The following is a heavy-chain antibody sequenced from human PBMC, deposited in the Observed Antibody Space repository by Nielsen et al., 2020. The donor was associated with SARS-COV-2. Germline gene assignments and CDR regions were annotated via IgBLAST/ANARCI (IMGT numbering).Heavy chain of an antibody. CDR3: ASIDGYGVQGY. J-gene: IGHJ4*02. CDR2: IYSGGST. V-gene: IGHV3-53*01. CDR1: GFTVSSNY. Sequence: GESLKISCAASGFTVSSNYMSWVRQAPGKGLEWVSVIYSGGSTGYADSVKGRFTISRDNAKNSLYLQMNSLRAEDTALYHCASIDGYGVQGYWGQGTLVTVSS. D-gene: IGHD5-18*01.